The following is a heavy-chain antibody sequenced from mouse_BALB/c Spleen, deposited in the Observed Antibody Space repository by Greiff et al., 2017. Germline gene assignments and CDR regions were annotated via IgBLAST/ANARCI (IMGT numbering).Heavy chain of an antibody. V-gene: IGHV2-6-2*01. D-gene: IGHD1-3*01. CDR3: ARHKSSSYYYAMDY. CDR2: IWSDGST. J-gene: IGHJ4*01. Sequence: QVQLKESGPDLVAPSQSLSITCTVSGFSLTSYGVHWVRQPPGKGLEWLVVIWSDGSTTYNSALKSRLSISKDNSKSQVFLKMNSLQTDDTAMYYCARHKSSSYYYAMDYWGQGTSVTVSS. CDR1: GFSLTSYG.